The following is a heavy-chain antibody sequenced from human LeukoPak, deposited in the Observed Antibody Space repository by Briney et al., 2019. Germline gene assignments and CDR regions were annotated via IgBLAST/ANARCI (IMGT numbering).Heavy chain of an antibody. J-gene: IGHJ4*02. D-gene: IGHD6-19*01. CDR1: GFTFSSYW. CDR3: ARGKVPVAGTGFDY. CDR2: INNDGSST. Sequence: PGGSLRLSCAASGFTFSSYWIHWVRQALGKGLVWVSRINNDGSSTTYADSVKGRFTISRDNAKNTLYLQMNSLRAEDTAVYYCARGKVPVAGTGFDYWGQGTLVTVSS. V-gene: IGHV3-74*01.